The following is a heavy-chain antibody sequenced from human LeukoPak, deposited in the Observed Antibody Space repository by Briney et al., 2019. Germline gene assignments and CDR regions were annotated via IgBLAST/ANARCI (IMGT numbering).Heavy chain of an antibody. J-gene: IGHJ4*02. CDR1: GFTFSSYE. CDR3: ARDGYSSSWYFHYLDY. D-gene: IGHD6-13*01. CDR2: ISSSGSTI. Sequence: GGSLRLSCAASGFTFSSYEMNWVRQAPGKGLEWVSYISSSGSTIYYADSVKGRFTISRDNAKNSLYLQMNSLRAEDTAVYYCARDGYSSSWYFHYLDYWGQGTLVTVSS. V-gene: IGHV3-48*03.